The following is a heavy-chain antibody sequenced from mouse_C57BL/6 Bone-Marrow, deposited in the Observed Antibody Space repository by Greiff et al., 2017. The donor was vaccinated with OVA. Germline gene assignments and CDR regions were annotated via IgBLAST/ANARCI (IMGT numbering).Heavy chain of an antibody. CDR3: ARLDAMDY. CDR1: GFTFSDFY. J-gene: IGHJ4*01. CDR2: ISNGGGST. V-gene: IGHV5-12*01. Sequence: EVKLVESGGGLVQPGGSLKLSCAASGFTFSDFYMYWIRQTPEKRLEWVAYISNGGGSTYYPDTVKGRFTISRDNAKNTLYRQMSRLKSEDTAMYYCARLDAMDYWGQGTSVTVSS.